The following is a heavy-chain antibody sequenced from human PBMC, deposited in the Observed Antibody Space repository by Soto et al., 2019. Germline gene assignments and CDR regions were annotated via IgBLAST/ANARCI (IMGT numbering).Heavy chain of an antibody. Sequence: ASVKVSCKASGFTFTSSAMQWVRQARGQRLEWIGWIVVGSGNTNYAQKFQERVTITRDMSTSTAYMELSSLRSEDTAVYYCAADPVAYTHNFDYWGQGTLVTVSS. CDR2: IVVGSGNT. CDR1: GFTFTSSA. CDR3: AADPVAYTHNFDY. V-gene: IGHV1-58*02. D-gene: IGHD2-2*02. J-gene: IGHJ4*02.